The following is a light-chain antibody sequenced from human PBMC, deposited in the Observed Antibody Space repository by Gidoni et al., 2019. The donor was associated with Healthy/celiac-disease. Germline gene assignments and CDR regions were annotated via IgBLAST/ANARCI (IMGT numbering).Light chain of an antibody. J-gene: IGKJ1*01. V-gene: IGKV1-5*01. CDR2: DAS. Sequence: DIQMTQSPSTLSASVGDRVTITCRASQSISSWLAWYQQKPRKAPKLLIYDASSLESGVPSRFSGSGSGTEFTLTISSLQPDDFATYYCQQYNSYSPPWTFGQGTKVEIK. CDR3: QQYNSYSPPWT. CDR1: QSISSW.